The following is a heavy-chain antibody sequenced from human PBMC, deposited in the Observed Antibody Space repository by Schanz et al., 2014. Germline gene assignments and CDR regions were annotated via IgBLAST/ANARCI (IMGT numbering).Heavy chain of an antibody. D-gene: IGHD3-3*01. CDR2: MSYDGSIK. Sequence: QVQLLESGGGLVQPGGSLRLSCAASGFTFSSYGMHWVRQAPGKGLEWVAAMSYDGSIKYYGDSVKGRFTISRDNSKNTLYLQMNTLRSDDTAVYYCARSAGRDFWSGYYTRFDYWGQGTLVTVSS. J-gene: IGHJ4*02. CDR1: GFTFSSYG. V-gene: IGHV3-30*03. CDR3: ARSAGRDFWSGYYTRFDY.